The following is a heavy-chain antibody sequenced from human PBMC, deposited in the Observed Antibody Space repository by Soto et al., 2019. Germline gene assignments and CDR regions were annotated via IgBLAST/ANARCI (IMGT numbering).Heavy chain of an antibody. J-gene: IGHJ4*02. CDR1: GYSFAGYW. D-gene: IGHD2-15*01. CDR2: IDPSDSQT. CDR3: ARDCCGAPFDS. Sequence: GESLKISCKGSGYSFAGYWITWVRQKPGKGLEWMGRIDPSDSQTYYSPSFRGHVTISATKSITTVFLQWSSLRVEDTAVYYCARDCCGAPFDSWGQGTLVTVSS. V-gene: IGHV5-10-1*01.